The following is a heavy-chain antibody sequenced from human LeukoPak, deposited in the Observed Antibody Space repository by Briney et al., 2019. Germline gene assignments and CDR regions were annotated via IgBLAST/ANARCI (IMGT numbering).Heavy chain of an antibody. Sequence: TPSETLSLTCAVYGGSFSGYYWSWIRQPPGKGLDWIGEINHSGSTNYNPSLKSRVTISVDTSKNQFSLKLSSVTAADTAVYYCARRPRNSGSYDGPSGLDYWSQGTRVTVSS. J-gene: IGHJ4*02. CDR1: GGSFSGYY. CDR2: INHSGST. V-gene: IGHV4-34*01. CDR3: ARRPRNSGSYDGPSGLDY. D-gene: IGHD1-26*01.